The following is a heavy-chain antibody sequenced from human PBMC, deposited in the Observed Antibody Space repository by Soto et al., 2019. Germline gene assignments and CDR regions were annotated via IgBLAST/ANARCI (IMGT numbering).Heavy chain of an antibody. V-gene: IGHV4-59*01. Sequence: PSETLSLTCTVSGGSSSRYYWSWIRQPPGKGLEWIGYIYYRGSTNYNPSLKSRVTISVDTSKNQFSLKLSSVTAADTAMYYCARFNWYFDLWGRGTLVTVSS. CDR3: ARFNWYFDL. CDR2: IYYRGST. J-gene: IGHJ2*01. CDR1: GGSSSRYY.